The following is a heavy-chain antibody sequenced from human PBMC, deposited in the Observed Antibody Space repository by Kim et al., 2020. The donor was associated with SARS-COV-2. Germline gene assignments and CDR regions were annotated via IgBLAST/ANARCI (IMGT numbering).Heavy chain of an antibody. CDR1: GFTFSSYG. V-gene: IGHV3-30*18. CDR2: ISYDGSNK. Sequence: GGSLRLSCAASGFTFSSYGMHWVRQAPGKGLEWVAVISYDGSNKYYADSVKGRFTISRDNSKNTLYLQMNSLRAEDTAVYYCANPGLQQLSNFDYWGQGTLVTVSS. J-gene: IGHJ4*02. CDR3: ANPGLQQLSNFDY. D-gene: IGHD6-13*01.